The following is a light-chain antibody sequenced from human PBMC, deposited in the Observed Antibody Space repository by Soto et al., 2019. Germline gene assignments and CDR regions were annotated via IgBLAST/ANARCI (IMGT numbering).Light chain of an antibody. J-gene: IGKJ2*01. CDR2: KAS. CDR3: QQYNSYPYT. CDR1: QSISSW. Sequence: DIQMTQSPSTLSASVGDRVTITCRASQSISSWLAWYQQKPGKAPKLLIYKASSLESGVPSRFSGSGSGTEFTLTMSSLQPDDFATYYCQQYNSYPYTFGQGTKLEIK. V-gene: IGKV1-5*03.